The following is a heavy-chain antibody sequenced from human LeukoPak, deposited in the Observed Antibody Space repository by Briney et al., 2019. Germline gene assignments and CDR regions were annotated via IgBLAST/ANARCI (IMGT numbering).Heavy chain of an antibody. CDR1: GFTFSTYT. D-gene: IGHD2-15*01. V-gene: IGHV3-21*01. Sequence: PGGSLRLSCAASGFTFSTYTMNWVRQAPGKGLQWVSSISSSSSYIYYADSVKGRFTISRDNAENTLYLQMNSLRAEDTAVYYCARVGCSGGSCPHDAFDIWGQGTMVTVSS. CDR2: ISSSSSYI. J-gene: IGHJ3*02. CDR3: ARVGCSGGSCPHDAFDI.